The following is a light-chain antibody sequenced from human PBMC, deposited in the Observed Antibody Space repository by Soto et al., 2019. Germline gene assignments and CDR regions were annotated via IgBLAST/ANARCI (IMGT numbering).Light chain of an antibody. CDR1: ENIKNW. CDR3: QQYDVHPKT. CDR2: DAS. V-gene: IGKV1-5*01. Sequence: DIQMTQSPSTLSASVGDRVTITCRASENIKNWLAWYQQTAGKAPKVLISDASRLEAGVPSRFSGSGSGTDFTLTITSLQTDDFGTYYCQQYDVHPKTFRQGTKVDIK. J-gene: IGKJ1*01.